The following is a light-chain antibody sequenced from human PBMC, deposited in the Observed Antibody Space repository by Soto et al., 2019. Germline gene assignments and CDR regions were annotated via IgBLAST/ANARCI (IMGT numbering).Light chain of an antibody. CDR3: QHRMNWPLT. V-gene: IGKV1-39*01. J-gene: IGKJ5*01. CDR2: AAS. Sequence: DIQMTQSPSSLSASVGDRVTITCRASQTISSYLNWYQQKPGKAPKLLISAASSLQSGVPSRFGGSGSGTDFTLTISSLQTEDFAVYYCQHRMNWPLTFGQGTRLEIK. CDR1: QTISSY.